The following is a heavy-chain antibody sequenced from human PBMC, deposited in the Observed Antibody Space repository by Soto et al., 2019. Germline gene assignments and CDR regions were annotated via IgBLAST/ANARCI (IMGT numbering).Heavy chain of an antibody. CDR1: GFTFSSYG. Sequence: QVQLVESGGGVVQPGRSLRLSCAASGFTFSSYGMHWVRQAPGKGLDWVAVIWYDGSNKYYADSVKGRFTISRDNSKNTLYLQMNSLRAEDKAVYYCARGDYHYFDYWCQGTLVTVSS. D-gene: IGHD4-17*01. J-gene: IGHJ4*02. CDR3: ARGDYHYFDY. CDR2: IWYDGSNK. V-gene: IGHV3-33*01.